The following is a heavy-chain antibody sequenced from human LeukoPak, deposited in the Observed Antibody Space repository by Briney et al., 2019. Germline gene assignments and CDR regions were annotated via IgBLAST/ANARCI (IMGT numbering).Heavy chain of an antibody. CDR2: ISSSSSYI. CDR3: ARDFRVRGVIDYFDY. D-gene: IGHD3-10*01. Sequence: GGSLRLSCAASGFTFDDHGMSWVRQAPGKGLEWVSSISSSSSYIYYADSVKGRFTISRDNAKNSLYLQMNSLRAEDTAVYYCARDFRVRGVIDYFDYWGQGTLVTVSS. J-gene: IGHJ4*02. CDR1: GFTFDDHG. V-gene: IGHV3-21*01.